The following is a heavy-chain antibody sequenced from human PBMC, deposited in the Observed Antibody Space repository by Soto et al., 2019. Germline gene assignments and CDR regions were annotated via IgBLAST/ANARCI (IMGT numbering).Heavy chain of an antibody. V-gene: IGHV5-51*01. CDR2: IYPGDSEI. CDR3: ERSRAGDYLAPFDF. Sequence: GESLKISCQASGYSFTTYWIAWVRQTPGRGLEWMGIIYPGDSEIKYSPSFDVQVTFSVDKSTITAYLQWIGLQTSDTGMDFFERSRAGDYLAPFDFWGQGYLVTFST. D-gene: IGHD3-16*01. CDR1: GYSFTTYW. J-gene: IGHJ4*02.